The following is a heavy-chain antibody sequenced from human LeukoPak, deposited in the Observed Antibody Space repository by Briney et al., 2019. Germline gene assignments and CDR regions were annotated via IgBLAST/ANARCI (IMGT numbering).Heavy chain of an antibody. Sequence: PSETLSLTCAVSGGSISSGGYSWSWIRQPPGKGLEWIGYIYHSGSTYYNPSLKSRVTISVDRSKNQFSLKLSSVTAADTAVYYCALYDSSGYYDYWGRGTLVTVSS. CDR3: ALYDSSGYYDY. CDR2: IYHSGST. J-gene: IGHJ4*02. D-gene: IGHD3-22*01. CDR1: GGSISSGGYS. V-gene: IGHV4-30-2*01.